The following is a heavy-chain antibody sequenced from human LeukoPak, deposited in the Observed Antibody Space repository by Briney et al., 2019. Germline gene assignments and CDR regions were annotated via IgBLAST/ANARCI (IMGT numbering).Heavy chain of an antibody. J-gene: IGHJ4*02. Sequence: GGSLRLSCAVSGLTFSSSWMDWVRQAPGKGLEWVASINPEGSEKYSAGSVKGRFTISRDDAKSSLYLQMDSLRVEDTAFYYCARDLAYSRLDYWGQGVLVTVSS. CDR3: ARDLAYSRLDY. D-gene: IGHD5-18*01. CDR2: INPEGSEK. V-gene: IGHV3-7*01. CDR1: GLTFSSSW.